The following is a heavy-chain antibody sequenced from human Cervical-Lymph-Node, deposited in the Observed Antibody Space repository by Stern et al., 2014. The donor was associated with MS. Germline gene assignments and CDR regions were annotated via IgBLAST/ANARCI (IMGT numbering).Heavy chain of an antibody. Sequence: EVQLVESGAEVKEPGDSLRISCRGSGYNFPTYWIGWVRQVPGKGLEWMGIIYPSDSDTRYSPSFQGQVTISADKSISTAYLQWSSLKASDTAMYYCARLHSSLDAFEIWGQGTTVTVSS. CDR1: GYNFPTYW. CDR3: ARLHSSLDAFEI. D-gene: IGHD6-13*01. CDR2: IYPSDSDT. J-gene: IGHJ3*02. V-gene: IGHV5-51*03.